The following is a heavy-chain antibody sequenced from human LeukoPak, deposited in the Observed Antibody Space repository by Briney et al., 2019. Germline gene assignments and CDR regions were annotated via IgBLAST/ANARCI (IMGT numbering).Heavy chain of an antibody. D-gene: IGHD6-6*01. J-gene: IGHJ3*02. CDR3: ANLGIAARKNAFDI. CDR1: GFSVSSNF. CDR2: IRSDGGNK. Sequence: GGSLRLSCVASGFSVSSNFMSWVRQAPGKGLEWVSFIRSDGGNKYYADSVKGRFTISRDNSKNTLYLQMNSLRAKDTAVYYCANLGIAARKNAFDIWGQGTLVTVSS. V-gene: IGHV3-30*02.